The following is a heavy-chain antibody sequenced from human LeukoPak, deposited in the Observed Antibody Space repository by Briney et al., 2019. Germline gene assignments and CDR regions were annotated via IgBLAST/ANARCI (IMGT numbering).Heavy chain of an antibody. CDR2: IYYTGTT. Sequence: SETLSLTCTVSGGSISSSSHSWGWIRQPPGKGLEWTGSIYYTGTTYYNPSLKSRVTISVDTSKNQFSLKLSSVTAADTAVYYCASNWGGDEYYFDYWGQGSLVTVSS. J-gene: IGHJ4*02. CDR1: GGSISSSSHS. V-gene: IGHV4-39*01. D-gene: IGHD7-27*01. CDR3: ASNWGGDEYYFDY.